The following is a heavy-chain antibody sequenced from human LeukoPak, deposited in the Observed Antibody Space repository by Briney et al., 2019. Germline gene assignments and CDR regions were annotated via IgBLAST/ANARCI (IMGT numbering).Heavy chain of an antibody. V-gene: IGHV3-33*01. Sequence: PGGSLRLSCAASGFTFSSYGMHWVRQAPGKGLEWVAVIWYDGSNKYYADSVKGRFTISRDNSKNTLYLQMNSLRAEDTAVYYRARDPAPVISGWCDYWGQGTLVTVSS. D-gene: IGHD6-19*01. J-gene: IGHJ4*02. CDR1: GFTFSSYG. CDR2: IWYDGSNK. CDR3: ARDPAPVISGWCDY.